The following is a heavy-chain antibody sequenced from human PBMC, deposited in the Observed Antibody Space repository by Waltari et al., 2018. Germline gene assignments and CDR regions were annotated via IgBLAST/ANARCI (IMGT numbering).Heavy chain of an antibody. D-gene: IGHD2-15*01. CDR1: GDPMSGIGW. CDR2: VHRSGRT. J-gene: IGHJ4*02. Sequence: QVQLQESGPGLVKPSGTLSLTCAVSGDPMSGIGWWTWVRQPPGKGLEWLGQVHRSGRTHYNPSLESRVTVSIETSNKQFSLILTSATAADTAVYYCARDRGRGLYLDSWGQGTLVTISP. CDR3: ARDRGRGLYLDS. V-gene: IGHV4-4*02.